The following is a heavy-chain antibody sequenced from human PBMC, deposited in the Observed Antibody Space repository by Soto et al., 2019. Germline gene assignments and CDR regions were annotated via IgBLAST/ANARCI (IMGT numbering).Heavy chain of an antibody. J-gene: IGHJ5*01. CDR1: GYTFTGYY. CDR2: INPNSGGT. V-gene: IGHV1-2*04. CDR3: ARAPPLYCSSTSCYFQSNWFDS. D-gene: IGHD2-2*01. Sequence: ASVKVSWKASGYTFTGYYMHWVRQAPGQGLEWMGWINPNSGGTNYAQKFQGWVTMTRDTSISTAYMELSRLRSEDTAVYYCARAPPLYCSSTSCYFQSNWFDSWGQGTLVTVSS.